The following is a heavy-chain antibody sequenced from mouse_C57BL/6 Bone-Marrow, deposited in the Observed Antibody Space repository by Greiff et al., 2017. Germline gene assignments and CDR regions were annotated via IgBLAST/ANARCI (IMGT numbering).Heavy chain of an antibody. CDR3: ARSYGSNYGGVAY. CDR2: INPSSGYT. CDR1: GYTFTSYW. D-gene: IGHD1-1*01. J-gene: IGHJ3*01. V-gene: IGHV1-7*01. Sequence: QVQLQQSGAELAKPGASVKLSCKASGYTFTSYWMHWVQQRPGQGLEWIGYINPSSGYTKYNQKFKDKATLTADKSSSTAYMQLSSLTYEDSAVYDGARSYGSNYGGVAYWGQGTLVTVSA.